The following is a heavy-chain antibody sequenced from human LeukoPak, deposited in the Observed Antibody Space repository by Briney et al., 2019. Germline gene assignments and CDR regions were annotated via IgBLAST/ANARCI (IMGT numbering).Heavy chain of an antibody. CDR1: GFTSRNHG. J-gene: IGHJ4*02. CDR3: ARDIAPVRFDY. D-gene: IGHD2-21*01. CDR2: IWYDGSNK. V-gene: IGHV3-33*01. Sequence: GRSLRLSCAASGFTSRNHGMHWVRQAPGKGLEWVAVIWYDGSNKYYADSVKGRFTISRDNSKNTVNLQMDSLRAEDTAVYYCARDIAPVRFDYWGQGTLVSVSS.